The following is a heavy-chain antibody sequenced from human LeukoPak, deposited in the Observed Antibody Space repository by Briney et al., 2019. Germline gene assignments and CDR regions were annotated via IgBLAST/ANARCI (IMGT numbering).Heavy chain of an antibody. CDR3: VRHDGRGGATMGSLDS. V-gene: IGHV4-39*01. CDR1: GFSITSSSHH. CDR2: IYFGRTT. Sequence: AETLSLTCTVSGFSITSSSHHWVRHRQSPGQGLEWIGSIYFGRTTYYNPSLSSRVALSVVTSKNQFSLQLTSVTAADAAVYYCVRHDGRGGATMGSLDSWGQGSLVTVSS. J-gene: IGHJ4*02. D-gene: IGHD5-12*01.